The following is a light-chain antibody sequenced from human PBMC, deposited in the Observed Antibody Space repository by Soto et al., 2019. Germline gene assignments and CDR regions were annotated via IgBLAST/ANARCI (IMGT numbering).Light chain of an antibody. CDR2: DAS. CDR1: QSVSSY. V-gene: IGKV3-11*01. CDR3: QQRSNWPRSP. Sequence: EIVLTQSPATLSLSPGERATLSCRASQSVSSYLAWYQQKPGQAPRLLIYDASNRATGIPARFSGSGSGTDFTLAISSLEPEDFAVYYCQQRSNWPRSPFGTGNKVDIK. J-gene: IGKJ3*01.